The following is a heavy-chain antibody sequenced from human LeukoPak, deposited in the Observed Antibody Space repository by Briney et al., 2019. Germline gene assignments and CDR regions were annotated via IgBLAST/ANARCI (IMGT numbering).Heavy chain of an antibody. CDR3: AREGGPNPNRLYSFDY. V-gene: IGHV1-46*01. D-gene: IGHD1-14*01. Sequence: ASVKVSCEASGYTFTTYYIHWVRQAPGQGLEWMGIINPSGGTTVYAQNFQGRVTMTRDTSTSTVYMELSSLRSEDTAVYYCAREGGPNPNRLYSFDYWGQGTLVTVSS. CDR1: GYTFTTYY. J-gene: IGHJ4*02. CDR2: INPSGGTT.